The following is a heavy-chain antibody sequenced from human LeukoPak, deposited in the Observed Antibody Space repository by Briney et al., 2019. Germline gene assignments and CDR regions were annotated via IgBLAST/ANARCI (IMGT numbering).Heavy chain of an antibody. Sequence: SETLSLTCTVSGGSISSYYWSWIRQPPGKGLEWIGYIYYSGSTNYNPSLKSRVTISVDTSKNQFSLKLSSVTAADTAVYYCARGGSFNFYFDYWGQGTLVTVSS. CDR3: ARGGSFNFYFDY. D-gene: IGHD1-26*01. CDR1: GGSISSYY. CDR2: IYYSGST. V-gene: IGHV4-59*12. J-gene: IGHJ4*02.